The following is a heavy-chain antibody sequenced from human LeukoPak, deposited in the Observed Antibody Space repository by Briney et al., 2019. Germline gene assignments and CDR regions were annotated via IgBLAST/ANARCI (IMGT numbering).Heavy chain of an antibody. CDR3: AREEYNRMFFDY. CDR2: ISYDGSNK. D-gene: IGHD1-14*01. Sequence: GGSLRLSCAASGFTFSSYAMHWVRQAPGKGLEWVAVISYDGSNKYYADSVKGRFTISRENSKSTLYLQMNSLRAEDTAVYYCAREEYNRMFFDYWGQGTLVTVSS. J-gene: IGHJ4*02. CDR1: GFTFSSYA. V-gene: IGHV3-30-3*01.